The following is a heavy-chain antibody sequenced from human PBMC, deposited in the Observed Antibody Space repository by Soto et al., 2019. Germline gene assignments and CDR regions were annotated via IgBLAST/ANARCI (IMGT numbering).Heavy chain of an antibody. Sequence: SETLSLTCTFSGCSISSYYWSWIRQPPGKGLEWIGYIYYSGSTNYNPSLKSRVTISVDTSKNQFSLKPSSVTAADTAVYYCARGSPYYDFWSGYYSFAFFDYWGQGTLVTVSS. V-gene: IGHV4-59*01. D-gene: IGHD3-3*01. CDR3: ARGSPYYDFWSGYYSFAFFDY. CDR2: IYYSGST. J-gene: IGHJ4*02. CDR1: GCSISSYY.